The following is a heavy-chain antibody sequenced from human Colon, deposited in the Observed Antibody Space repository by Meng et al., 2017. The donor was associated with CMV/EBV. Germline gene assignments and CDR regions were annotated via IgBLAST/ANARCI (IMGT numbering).Heavy chain of an antibody. V-gene: IGHV3-9*01. Sequence: SLKISCAASGFTFDDHAMHWVRQVPGKGPEWVAGITWNSETIAYVDSVKGRFTISRDNAKNSLYLQMNSLRAEDTAVYYCARGVGGSYSDYWGQGTLVTVSS. CDR3: ARGVGGSYSDY. J-gene: IGHJ4*02. D-gene: IGHD1-26*01. CDR2: ITWNSETI. CDR1: GFTFDDHA.